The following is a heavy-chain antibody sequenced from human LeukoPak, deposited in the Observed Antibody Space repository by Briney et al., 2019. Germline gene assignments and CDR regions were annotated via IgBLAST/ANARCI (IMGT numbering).Heavy chain of an antibody. Sequence: PGGSLRLTCAASGFTFRSYWMSWVRQAPGKGLEWVGRIKSKTDGGTTDYTAPVKGRFTISRDDSQNTLYLQMNSLKTEDTAVYYCSTDRFDWGQGTLVTVSS. CDR1: GFTFRSYW. CDR3: STDRFD. J-gene: IGHJ4*02. V-gene: IGHV3-15*01. D-gene: IGHD3-16*01. CDR2: IKSKTDGGTT.